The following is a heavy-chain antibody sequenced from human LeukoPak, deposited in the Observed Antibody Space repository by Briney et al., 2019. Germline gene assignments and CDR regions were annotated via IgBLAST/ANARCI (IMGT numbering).Heavy chain of an antibody. D-gene: IGHD3-3*01. CDR2: IYHSGST. CDR3: ARAHAFGVFDY. Sequence: SETLSLTCAVSGGSISSSNWWSWVRQPPGKGLEWIGEIYHSGSTNYNPSLKSRVTISEDKSKNQFSLKLSSVTAADTAVYYCARAHAFGVFDYWGQGTLVTVSS. CDR1: GGSISSSNW. J-gene: IGHJ4*02. V-gene: IGHV4-4*02.